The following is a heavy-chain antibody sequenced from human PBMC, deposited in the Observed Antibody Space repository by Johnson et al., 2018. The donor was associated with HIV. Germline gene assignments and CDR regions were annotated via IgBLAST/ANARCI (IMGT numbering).Heavy chain of an antibody. CDR3: ARETEVGATSMFDAFDI. CDR2: INWDGGSK. Sequence: VQLMESGGGVVRPGGSLRVSCAASGFTFDDHGMSWVRQAPGKGLEWVSGINWDGGSKSYADSVKGRFTISRDNAKNSLYLQMNSLRAEDTAFYYCARETEVGATSMFDAFDIWGQGTMVTVSS. V-gene: IGHV3-20*04. CDR1: GFTFDDHG. D-gene: IGHD1-26*01. J-gene: IGHJ3*02.